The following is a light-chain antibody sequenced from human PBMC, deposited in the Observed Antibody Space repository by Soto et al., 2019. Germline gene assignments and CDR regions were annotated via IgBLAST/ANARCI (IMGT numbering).Light chain of an antibody. V-gene: IGKV3-11*01. J-gene: IGKJ1*01. CDR1: QSVSSY. CDR2: DAS. Sequence: EILFTQSPATLSLSPGERATLSCRASQSVSSYLAWYRPKPGQAPRILIYDASNTATGIPARFSGSGSGTEFTLTISSLQSEDSATYYCQQYKSFWTFCQGTQVDIK. CDR3: QQYKSFWT.